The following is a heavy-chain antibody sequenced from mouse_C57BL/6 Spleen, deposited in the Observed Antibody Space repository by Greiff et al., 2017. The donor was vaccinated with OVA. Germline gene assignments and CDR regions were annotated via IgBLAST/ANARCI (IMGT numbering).Heavy chain of an antibody. Sequence: DVQLQESGPELVKPGASVKMSCKASGYTFTDYNMHWVKQSHGKSLEWIGYINPNNGGTSYNQKFKGKATLTVNKSSSTAYMELRSLTSEDSAVYYCASYSNYAKILDYWGQGTTLTVSS. V-gene: IGHV1-22*01. CDR1: GYTFTDYN. J-gene: IGHJ2*01. CDR3: ASYSNYAKILDY. D-gene: IGHD2-5*01. CDR2: INPNNGGT.